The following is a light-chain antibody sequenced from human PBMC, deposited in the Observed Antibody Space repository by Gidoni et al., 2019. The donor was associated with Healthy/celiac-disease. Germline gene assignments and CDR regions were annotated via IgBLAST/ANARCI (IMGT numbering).Light chain of an antibody. J-gene: IGLJ2*01. V-gene: IGLV2-8*01. Sequence: QSALTQPPSASGSPAQSVTISCTGTSSDVGGYNYVSWYQQHPGKAPKLMIYEVSQRPSGVPDRFSGSKSGNTASLTVSGLQAEDEADYYCSSYAGSNVVFGGGTKLTVL. CDR1: SSDVGGYNY. CDR2: EVS. CDR3: SSYAGSNVV.